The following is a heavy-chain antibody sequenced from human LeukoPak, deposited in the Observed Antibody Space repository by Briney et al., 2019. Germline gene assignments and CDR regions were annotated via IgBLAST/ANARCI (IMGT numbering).Heavy chain of an antibody. Sequence: GASVKVSCKASGYTFTSYGISWVRQAPGQGPEWMGGIIPIFGATTYAQKFQGRVTITADKSTTTAYMELTSLTSDDTAVYYCASGPRGHIRALRGVITDYYYYYMAVWGEGTTVTVSS. CDR2: IIPIFGAT. D-gene: IGHD3-10*01. CDR3: ASGPRGHIRALRGVITDYYYYYMAV. V-gene: IGHV1-69*06. CDR1: GYTFTSYG. J-gene: IGHJ6*03.